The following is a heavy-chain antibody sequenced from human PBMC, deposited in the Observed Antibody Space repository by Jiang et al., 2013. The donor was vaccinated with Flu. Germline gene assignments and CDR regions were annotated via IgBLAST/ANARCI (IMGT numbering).Heavy chain of an antibody. V-gene: IGHV1-69*06. D-gene: IGHD3-22*01. CDR3: ARGRDSSGYYYSWFDP. CDR1: GGTFSSYA. CDR2: IIPIFGTA. Sequence: EVKKPGSSVKVSCKASGGTFSSYAISWVRQAPGQGLEWMGGIIPIFGTANYAQKFQGRVTITADKSTSTAYMELSSLRSEDTAVYYCARGRDSSGYYYSWFDPWGQGTLVTVSS. J-gene: IGHJ5*02.